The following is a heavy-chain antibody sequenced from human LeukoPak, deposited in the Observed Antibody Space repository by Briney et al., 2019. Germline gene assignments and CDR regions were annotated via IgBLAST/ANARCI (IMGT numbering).Heavy chain of an antibody. CDR1: GGSFSGYY. D-gene: IGHD3-22*01. Sequence: SETLSLTCAVYGGSFSGYYWSWIRQPPGKGLEWIGEINHSGSTHYNPSLKSRVTISVDTSKNQFSLKLSSVTAEDTAVYYCAKDRPLGYYYDSSGYYASAYYFDYWGQGTLVTVSS. CDR2: INHSGST. CDR3: AKDRPLGYYYDSSGYYASAYYFDY. V-gene: IGHV4-34*01. J-gene: IGHJ4*02.